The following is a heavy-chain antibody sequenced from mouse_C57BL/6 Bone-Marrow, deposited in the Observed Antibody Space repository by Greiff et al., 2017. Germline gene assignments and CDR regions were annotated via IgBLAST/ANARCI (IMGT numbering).Heavy chain of an antibody. CDR1: GYTFTSYW. V-gene: IGHV1-50*01. CDR2: IGPSDSYT. CDR3: ARDYGRSFDY. D-gene: IGHD1-1*01. Sequence: QVQLQQSGAELVKPGASVKLSCKASGYTFTSYWMQWVQQRPGKGLEWIGEIGPSDSYTNYNQKFKGKATLTVDTSSSTAYMQLSSLTSEDSAVYYCARDYGRSFDYWGQGTTLTVSS. J-gene: IGHJ2*01.